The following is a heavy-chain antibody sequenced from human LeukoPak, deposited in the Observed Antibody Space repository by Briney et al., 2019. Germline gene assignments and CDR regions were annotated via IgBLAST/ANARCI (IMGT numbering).Heavy chain of an antibody. V-gene: IGHV1-24*01. Sequence: ASVTVSCTVSGYTLTELSMHWVRQAPGKGLEWMGGFDPEDGETIYAQKFQGRVTMTEDTSTDTAYMELSSLRSEDTAVYYCATTLYYYYYYGMDVRGQGTTVTVSS. CDR1: GYTLTELS. CDR2: FDPEDGET. D-gene: IGHD3-16*01. J-gene: IGHJ6*02. CDR3: ATTLYYYYYYGMDV.